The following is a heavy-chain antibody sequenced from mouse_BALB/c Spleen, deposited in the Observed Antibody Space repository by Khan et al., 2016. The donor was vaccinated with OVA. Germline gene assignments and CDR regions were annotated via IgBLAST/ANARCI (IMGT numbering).Heavy chain of an antibody. CDR3: AECLYGSSFRWYFDV. Sequence: QVQLKQSGPGLVAPSQSLSITCTVSGFSLTSYCVSWVRQPPGKGLVWLGVFRGDGSTTSHSASITRLTISKENSYSHLFLILNSLQTDDTATYYCAECLYGSSFRWYFDVWGAGSTVTVAS. CDR1: GFSLTSYC. CDR2: FRGDGST. D-gene: IGHD1-1*01. J-gene: IGHJ1*01. V-gene: IGHV2-3*01.